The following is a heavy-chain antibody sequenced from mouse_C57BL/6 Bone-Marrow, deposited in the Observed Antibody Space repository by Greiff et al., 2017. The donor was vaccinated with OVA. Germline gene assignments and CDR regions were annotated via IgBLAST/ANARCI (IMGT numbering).Heavy chain of an antibody. Sequence: QVQLQQSGPELVKPGASVKISCKASGYAFSSSWMNWVKQRPGKGLEWIGRIYPGDGDTNYNGKFKGKATLTADKSSSTAYMQLSSLTSEDSAVYFCARDDYWAWFAYWGQGTLVTVSA. CDR2: IYPGDGDT. CDR1: GYAFSSSW. V-gene: IGHV1-82*01. D-gene: IGHD2-4*01. J-gene: IGHJ3*01. CDR3: ARDDYWAWFAY.